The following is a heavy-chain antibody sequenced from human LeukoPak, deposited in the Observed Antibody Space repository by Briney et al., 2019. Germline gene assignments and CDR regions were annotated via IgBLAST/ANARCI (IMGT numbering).Heavy chain of an antibody. CDR1: GFTFSNYW. D-gene: IGHD2-21*02. J-gene: IGHJ4*02. CDR2: IKQDGSEK. V-gene: IGHV3-7*03. Sequence: GGSLRLSCAASGFTFSNYWMSWVRQAPGKGLEWVANIKQDGSEKYFVDSVRGRFTISRDNAKNSLFLQMNSLRAEDTAVYYCARAGVVTKWIDYWGQGTLVTVSS. CDR3: ARAGVVTKWIDY.